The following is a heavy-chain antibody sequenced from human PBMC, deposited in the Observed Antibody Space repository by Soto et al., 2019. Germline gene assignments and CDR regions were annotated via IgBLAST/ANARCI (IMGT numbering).Heavy chain of an antibody. CDR3: ARLSSGVAGYGAG. CDR2: INAGNGNT. D-gene: IGHD6-19*01. J-gene: IGHJ1*01. V-gene: IGHV1-3*01. Sequence: QVQLVQSGAEVKKPGASVKVSCKASGYTFTSYAMHWVRQAPGQRLEWMGWINAGNGNTKYSQKFQGRVTITRDTSASTAYMELSSLRSEDTAVYYCARLSSGVAGYGAGWGQGTLVTVSS. CDR1: GYTFTSYA.